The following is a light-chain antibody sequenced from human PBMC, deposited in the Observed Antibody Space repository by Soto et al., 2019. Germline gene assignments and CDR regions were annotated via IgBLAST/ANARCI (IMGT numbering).Light chain of an antibody. CDR1: QGISSY. CDR3: QQLNIYPYT. V-gene: IGKV1-9*01. Sequence: IQLTQSPSSLSASVGDRVTITCRASQGISSYLAWYQQKPGKAPKLLIYAASTLQSGVPSRFSGSGSGTDFTLTISSLPPEDFATYYCQQLNIYPYTCGQGTRLEIK. CDR2: AAS. J-gene: IGKJ5*01.